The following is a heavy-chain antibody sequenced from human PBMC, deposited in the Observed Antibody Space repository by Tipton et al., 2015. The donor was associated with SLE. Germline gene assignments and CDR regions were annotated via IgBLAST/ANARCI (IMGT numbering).Heavy chain of an antibody. CDR1: GGSFSGYY. D-gene: IGHD3-3*01. V-gene: IGHV4-34*01. CDR2: INHSGST. J-gene: IGHJ4*02. CDR3: ARGTSIFGVVRHFDY. Sequence: TLSLTCAVYGGSFSGYYWSWIRQPPGKGLEWIGEINHSGSTNYNPSLKSRVTISVDTSKNQFSLRLSSVTAADTAVYYCARGTSIFGVVRHFDYWDQGTLVTVSS.